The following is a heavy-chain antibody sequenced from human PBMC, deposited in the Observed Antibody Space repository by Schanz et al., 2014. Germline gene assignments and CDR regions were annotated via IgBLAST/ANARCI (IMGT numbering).Heavy chain of an antibody. V-gene: IGHV3-30*02. CDR1: GYAFSRYA. CDR2: IRYDGSSK. D-gene: IGHD1-26*01. J-gene: IGHJ2*01. CDR3: AREAKWGQWYFDL. Sequence: VQLVESGGGLVQPGGSLRLSCAASGYAFSRYAMSWVRQAPGRGLEWVAFIRYDGSSKYYADSVRGRFTVSRDNSENTVYLEFHSLRSEDTALYYCAREAKWGQWYFDLWGRGSLVTVSS.